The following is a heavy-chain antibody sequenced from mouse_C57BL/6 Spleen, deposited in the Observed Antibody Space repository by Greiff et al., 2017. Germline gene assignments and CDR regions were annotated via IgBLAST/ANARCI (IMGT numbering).Heavy chain of an antibody. CDR2: SRNKANDYTT. V-gene: IGHV7-1*01. Sequence: EVMLVESGGGLVQSGRSLRLSCATSGFTFSDFYMEWVRQAPGKGLEWIAASRNKANDYTTEYSASVKGRFIVSRDTSQSILYLQMNALRAEDTAIYYCARDAGWPYWYFDVWGTGTTVTVSS. D-gene: IGHD3-3*01. CDR3: ARDAGWPYWYFDV. CDR1: GFTFSDFY. J-gene: IGHJ1*03.